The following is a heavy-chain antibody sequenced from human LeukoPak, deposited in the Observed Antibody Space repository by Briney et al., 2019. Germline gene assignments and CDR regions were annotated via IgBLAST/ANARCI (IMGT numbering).Heavy chain of an antibody. CDR3: ARLRSDSSGYSAFDY. Sequence: PGESLKISCEGSGYSFTSYWIGWVRQMPGKGLEWMGIIYPGDSDTRYSPSFQGQVTISADKSISTAYLQWSSLKASDTAVYYCARLRSDSSGYSAFDYWGQGTLVTVSS. D-gene: IGHD3-22*01. CDR1: GYSFTSYW. V-gene: IGHV5-51*01. J-gene: IGHJ4*02. CDR2: IYPGDSDT.